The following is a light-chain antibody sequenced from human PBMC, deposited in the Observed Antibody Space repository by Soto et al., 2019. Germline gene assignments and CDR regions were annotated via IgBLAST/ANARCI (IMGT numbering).Light chain of an antibody. CDR3: QSYDSNLSVV. J-gene: IGLJ2*01. V-gene: IGLV1-40*01. Sequence: SVLTQPPSVSGAPGQRVTISCTGSSSNIGTGYDVHWYQQLPGTAPKLLIYGNSNRPSGVPDRFSGSKSGTSASLAITGLQAEDEADYYCQSYDSNLSVVFGGGTKRTVL. CDR2: GNS. CDR1: SSNIGTGYD.